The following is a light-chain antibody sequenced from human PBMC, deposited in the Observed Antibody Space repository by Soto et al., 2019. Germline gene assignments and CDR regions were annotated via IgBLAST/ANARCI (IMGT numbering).Light chain of an antibody. Sequence: EIVLTQSPGTLSLSPGERATLSCRTSQSVSNAYVTWYQQKRGQPPRLLIFGASNRATGIPDRFSGSGSGTDFTLTISRVEPEDFAVYYCQHYNNWPVYTFGQGTKLEIK. CDR3: QHYNNWPVYT. V-gene: IGKV3-20*01. CDR2: GAS. J-gene: IGKJ2*01. CDR1: QSVSNAY.